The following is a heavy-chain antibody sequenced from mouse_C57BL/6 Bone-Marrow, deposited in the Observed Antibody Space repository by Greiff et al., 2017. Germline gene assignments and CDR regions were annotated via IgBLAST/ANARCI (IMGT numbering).Heavy chain of an antibody. J-gene: IGHJ1*03. V-gene: IGHV5-6*02. Sequence: EVKLVESGGDLVKPGGSLKLSCAASGFTFSSYGMSWVRQTPDKRLEWVATISSGGSYTYYPDSVKGRFTISRDNAKNTLYLQMSSLKSEDTAMYYCARTSYYGSRNWYCDVWGTGTTVTVSS. CDR1: GFTFSSYG. CDR3: ARTSYYGSRNWYCDV. D-gene: IGHD1-1*01. CDR2: ISSGGSYT.